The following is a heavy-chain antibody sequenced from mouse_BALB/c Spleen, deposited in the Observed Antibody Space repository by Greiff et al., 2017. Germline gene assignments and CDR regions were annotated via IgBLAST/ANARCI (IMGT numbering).Heavy chain of an antibody. CDR2: IDPYNGGT. CDR3: ARSGELGLLRPFDY. Sequence: EVQRVESGAELVKPGASVKVSCKASGYSFTDYNMYWVKQSHGKSLEWIGYIDPYNGGTSYNQKFKGKATLTVDKSSSTAFMHLNSLTSEDSAVYYCARSGELGLLRPFDYWGQGTTLTVSS. CDR1: GYSFTDYN. J-gene: IGHJ2*01. D-gene: IGHD2-3*01. V-gene: IGHV1S135*01.